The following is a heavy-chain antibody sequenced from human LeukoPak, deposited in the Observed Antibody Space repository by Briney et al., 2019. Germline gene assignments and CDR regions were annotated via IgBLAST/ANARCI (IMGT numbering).Heavy chain of an antibody. J-gene: IGHJ4*02. CDR1: GYSISSDYY. CDR3: ARVPNDYGDFFFDY. D-gene: IGHD4-17*01. Sequence: SETLSLTCTVSGYSISSDYYWGWIRQPPGKGLEWIGSIYHSGSTYYNPSLKSRVTISVDTSKNQFSLKLSSVTAADTAVYYCARVPNDYGDFFFDYWGQGTLVTVSS. V-gene: IGHV4-38-2*02. CDR2: IYHSGST.